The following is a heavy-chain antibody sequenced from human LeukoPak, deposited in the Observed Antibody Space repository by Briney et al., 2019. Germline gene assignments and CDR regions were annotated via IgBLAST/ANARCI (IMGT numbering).Heavy chain of an antibody. CDR1: GGSISSYY. J-gene: IGHJ4*02. CDR3: ARTGVVATSYFFDY. CDR2: IYYSGSD. V-gene: IGHV4-59*01. Sequence: PSETLSLTCTVSGGSISSYYWSWIRQPPGKGLEWIGFIYYSGSDNYNPSLRSRVTISVDTSKNQFSLKLTSVTAADMAVYYCARTGVVATSYFFDYWGQGTLVTVSS. D-gene: IGHD5-12*01.